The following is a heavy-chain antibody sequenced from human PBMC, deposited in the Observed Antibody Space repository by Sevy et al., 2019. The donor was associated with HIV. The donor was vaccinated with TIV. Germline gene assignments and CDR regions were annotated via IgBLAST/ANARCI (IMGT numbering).Heavy chain of an antibody. V-gene: IGHV3-21*01. Sequence: GGSLRLSCAASGFTFSSYSMNWVRQAPGKGLEWISSISSSSNYIYYAASVKGRFTISRDNAQNSLYLQMNSLRAEDTAVYYCARDLIRTLWYFDLWGRGTVVTVSS. CDR3: ARDLIRTLWYFDL. CDR2: ISSSSNYI. CDR1: GFTFSSYS. J-gene: IGHJ2*01. D-gene: IGHD3-22*01.